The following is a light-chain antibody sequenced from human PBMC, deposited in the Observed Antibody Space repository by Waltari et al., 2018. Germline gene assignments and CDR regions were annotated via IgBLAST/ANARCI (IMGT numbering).Light chain of an antibody. V-gene: IGKV1D-13*01. Sequence: IQMTQSPSSLSASVGDTVNITCRASRYISGFLAWYQQRPGKAPKPLISYSSYLEDGVPSRFAGSGSGTDFTLTITSLHPEDFVTYHCQQYYDFPLSFGGGTKVEI. CDR2: YSS. CDR1: RYISGF. CDR3: QQYYDFPLS. J-gene: IGKJ4*01.